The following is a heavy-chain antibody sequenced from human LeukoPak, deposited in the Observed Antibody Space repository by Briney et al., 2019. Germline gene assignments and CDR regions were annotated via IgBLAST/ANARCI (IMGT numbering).Heavy chain of an antibody. CDR1: GDSIGSYY. Sequence: PSETLSLTCTVSGDSIGSYYWNWIRQPPGKGLEWLGYVSKSGSFNYNPSLKSRVNLSVDTSKNQFSLKLTSVTAADTAIYYCARSKYDYVWGSYRPKWFDPWGQGTLVTVSS. V-gene: IGHV4-59*01. CDR2: VSKSGSF. D-gene: IGHD3-16*02. CDR3: ARSKYDYVWGSYRPKWFDP. J-gene: IGHJ5*02.